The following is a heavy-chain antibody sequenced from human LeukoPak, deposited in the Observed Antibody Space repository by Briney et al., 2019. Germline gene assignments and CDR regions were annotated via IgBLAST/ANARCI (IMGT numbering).Heavy chain of an antibody. D-gene: IGHD6-6*01. J-gene: IGHJ6*03. V-gene: IGHV1-69*05. CDR3: ARDYPRIAARPAYSGYMDV. CDR1: GGTFSSYA. Sequence: SVKVSCKASGGTFSSYAISWVRQAPGQGLEWMEGIIPIFGTANYAQKFQGRVTITTDESTSTAYMELSSLRSEDTAVYYCARDYPRIAARPAYSGYMDVWGKGTTVTVSS. CDR2: IIPIFGTA.